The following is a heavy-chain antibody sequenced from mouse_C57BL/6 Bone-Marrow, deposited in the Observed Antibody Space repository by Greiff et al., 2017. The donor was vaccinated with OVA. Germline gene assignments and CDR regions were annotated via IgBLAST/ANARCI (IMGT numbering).Heavy chain of an antibody. CDR2: IHPNSGST. D-gene: IGHD2-3*01. Sequence: VQLQQSGAELVKPGASVKLSCKASGYTFTSYWMHWVKQRPGQGLEWIGMIHPNSGSTNYNEKFKSKATLTVDKSYSTAYMQRSSLTSEDSAVYYVARELGWLLLYYAMDYWGQGTSGTVSS. CDR1: GYTFTSYW. CDR3: ARELGWLLLYYAMDY. J-gene: IGHJ4*01. V-gene: IGHV1-64*01.